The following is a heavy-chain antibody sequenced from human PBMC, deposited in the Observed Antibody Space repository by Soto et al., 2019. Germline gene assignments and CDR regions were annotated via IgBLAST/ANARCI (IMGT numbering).Heavy chain of an antibody. CDR3: GRETGVTSSGSSYCFDF. Sequence: EVQLVESGGGLVKPWGSLRLSCAASGFTLSSYSMHWVRQAPGKGLEWVSYISGSGGTIYYADSVKGRCTISRDNAKTSRSLQMNRLRDEDPAVYFCGRETGVTSSGSSYCFDFWGQGTRVTVSS. J-gene: IGHJ4*02. D-gene: IGHD6-19*01. CDR1: GFTLSSYS. CDR2: ISGSGGTI. V-gene: IGHV3-48*02.